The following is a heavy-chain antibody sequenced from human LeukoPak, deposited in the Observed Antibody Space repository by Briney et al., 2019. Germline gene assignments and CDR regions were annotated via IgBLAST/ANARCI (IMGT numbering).Heavy chain of an antibody. V-gene: IGHV4-39*01. CDR1: GGSISSSSYY. CDR2: IYYSGST. J-gene: IGHJ4*02. CDR3: AQLPAYCSTTSCSFDS. Sequence: SETLSLTCTVSGGSISSSSYYWGWIRQPPGKGLEWIGNIYYSGSTYYNPSLKSRVTISVDTSKNQFSLKLTSVTAADTAVYYCAQLPAYCSTTSCSFDSWGQGTLVAVSS. D-gene: IGHD2-2*01.